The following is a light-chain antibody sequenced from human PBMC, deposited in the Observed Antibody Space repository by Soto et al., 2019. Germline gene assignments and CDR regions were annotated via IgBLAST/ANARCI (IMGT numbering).Light chain of an antibody. CDR1: QSVTSTY. Sequence: EVVLTQSPGTLSLSPGERATLSCRASQSVTSTYVAWYQQTPGQAPRLLIYGASTRATGITDRFSGSGSGTDFPLTISRLEPADFAVYYCQHYGNSPLFSFGPGTKVDIK. CDR3: QHYGNSPLFS. CDR2: GAS. V-gene: IGKV3-20*01. J-gene: IGKJ3*01.